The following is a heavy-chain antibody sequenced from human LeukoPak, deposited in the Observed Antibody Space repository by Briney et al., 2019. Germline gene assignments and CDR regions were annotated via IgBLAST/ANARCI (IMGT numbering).Heavy chain of an antibody. V-gene: IGHV4-59*01. J-gene: IGHJ4*02. CDR1: GGSISSYY. Sequence: PSETLSLTCTVSGGSISSYYWSWIRQPPGKGLEWIGFIYDSGSTNYNSSLKSRVTISVDTSKNQFSLKLGSVTAADTAVYYCARGGIIVGVDYWGLGTLVTVSS. CDR3: ARGGIIVGVDY. D-gene: IGHD1-26*01. CDR2: IYDSGST.